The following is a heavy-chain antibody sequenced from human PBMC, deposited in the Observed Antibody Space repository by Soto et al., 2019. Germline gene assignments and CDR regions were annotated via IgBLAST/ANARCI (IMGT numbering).Heavy chain of an antibody. Sequence: PSETLSLTCAVSGGSISSGGYSWSWIRQPPGKGLEWIGYIYHSGNAYYNPSLKNRVTISVDRSKNQFSLKLSSVTAADTAVYYCGRVPSPWGQGTLVTVSS. V-gene: IGHV4-30-2*01. CDR3: GRVPSP. CDR2: IYHSGNA. CDR1: GGSISSGGYS. J-gene: IGHJ5*02.